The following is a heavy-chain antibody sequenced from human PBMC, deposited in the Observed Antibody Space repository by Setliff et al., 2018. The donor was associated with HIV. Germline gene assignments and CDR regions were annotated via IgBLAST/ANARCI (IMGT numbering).Heavy chain of an antibody. Sequence: GGSLRLSCVAFGFTFSNYAMNWVRQAPGKGLEWVSTINSDSDSTYADSVKGRFTISRDNSKNTLYLRMNSLRAEDTAVYSCARCRDYDYDRFDYWGQGALVTVSS. CDR2: INSDSDST. CDR3: ARCRDYDYDRFDY. V-gene: IGHV3-23*01. D-gene: IGHD3-22*01. J-gene: IGHJ4*02. CDR1: GFTFSNYA.